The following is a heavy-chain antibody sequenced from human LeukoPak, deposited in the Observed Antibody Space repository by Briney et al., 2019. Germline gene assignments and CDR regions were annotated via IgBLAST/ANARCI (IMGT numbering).Heavy chain of an antibody. CDR1: GGSISSSNW. CDR3: ARRSLVGARTFYFDF. CDR2: IYHSGST. D-gene: IGHD1-26*01. Sequence: SGTLSLTCAVSGGSISSSNWWSWVRQPPGKGLEWIGEIYHSGSTNYNPSLKSRVTISVDKSKNQFSLKLSSVTAADTAVYYCARRSLVGARTFYFDFWGQGTLVTVSS. V-gene: IGHV4-4*02. J-gene: IGHJ4*02.